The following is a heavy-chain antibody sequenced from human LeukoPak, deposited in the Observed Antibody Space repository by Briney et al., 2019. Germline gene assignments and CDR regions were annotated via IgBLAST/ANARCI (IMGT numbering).Heavy chain of an antibody. CDR2: INHSGST. V-gene: IGHV4-34*01. J-gene: IGHJ4*02. Sequence: TTAETLSLTCAVYGGSFSGYYWSWIRQPPGKGLEWIGEINHSGSTNYNPSLKSRVTISVDTSKNQFPLKLSSVTAADTAVYYCARGRSVWGQGTPVTVSS. CDR3: ARGRSV. CDR1: GGSFSGYY.